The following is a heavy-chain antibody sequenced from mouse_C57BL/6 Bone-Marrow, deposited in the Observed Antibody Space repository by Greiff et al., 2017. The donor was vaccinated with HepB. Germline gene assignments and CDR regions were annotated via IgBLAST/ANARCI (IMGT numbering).Heavy chain of an antibody. Sequence: DVKLVESGPGLVKPSQTVFLTCTVTGISITTGNYRWSWIRQFPGNKLEWIGYIYYSGTITYNPSLTSRTTITRDTPKNQFFLEMNSLTAEDTATYYCARDSHYGSSYWYFDVWGTGTTVTVSS. CDR1: GISITTGNYR. CDR3: ARDSHYGSSYWYFDV. D-gene: IGHD1-1*01. J-gene: IGHJ1*03. CDR2: IYYSGTI. V-gene: IGHV3-5*01.